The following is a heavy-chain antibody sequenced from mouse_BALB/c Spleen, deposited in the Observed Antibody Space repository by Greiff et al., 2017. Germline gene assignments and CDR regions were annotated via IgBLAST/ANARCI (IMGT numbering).Heavy chain of an antibody. D-gene: IGHD1-2*01. CDR2: INPSTGYT. CDR3: ASPFITTVIDY. Sequence: QVHVKQSGAELAKPGASVKMSCKASGYTFTSYWMHWVKQRPGQGLEWIGYINPSTGYTEYNQKFKDKATLTADKSSSTAYMQLSSLTSEDSAVYYCASPFITTVIDYWGQGTTLTVSS. CDR1: GYTFTSYW. J-gene: IGHJ2*01. V-gene: IGHV1-7*01.